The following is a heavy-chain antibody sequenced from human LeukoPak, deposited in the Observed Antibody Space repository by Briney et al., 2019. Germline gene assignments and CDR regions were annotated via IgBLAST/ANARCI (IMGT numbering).Heavy chain of an antibody. Sequence: GGSLRLSCAASGFTFSNYAMHWVRQAPGKGLEWVAFVQSDGSNKFYPDSVKGRFTISRDNSKNTLYLQMNSLRAEDTAVYYCARSVAGNDAFDIWGQGTMVTVSS. CDR1: GFTFSNYA. D-gene: IGHD6-19*01. V-gene: IGHV3-30*02. J-gene: IGHJ3*02. CDR3: ARSVAGNDAFDI. CDR2: VQSDGSNK.